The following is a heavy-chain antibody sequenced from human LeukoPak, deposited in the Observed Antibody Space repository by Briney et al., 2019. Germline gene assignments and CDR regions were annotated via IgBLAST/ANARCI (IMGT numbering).Heavy chain of an antibody. CDR2: ISFTTGYI. CDR1: GFTFSSYS. J-gene: IGHJ4*02. Sequence: GGSLRLSCAASGFTFSSYSMNWVRQARGKGLEWVSSISFTTGYIYYAYSVKGRFTISRDNAKNSLYLQMNSLRADDTAIYYCARDRGSGWFYDIDYWGQGTLVTVSS. CDR3: ARDRGSGWFYDIDY. D-gene: IGHD6-19*01. V-gene: IGHV3-21*01.